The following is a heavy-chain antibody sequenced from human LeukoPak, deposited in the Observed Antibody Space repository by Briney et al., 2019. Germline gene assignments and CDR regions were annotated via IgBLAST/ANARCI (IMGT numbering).Heavy chain of an antibody. D-gene: IGHD6-13*01. CDR2: ISSSSSSYI. V-gene: IGHV3-21*01. Sequence: GGSLRLSCAASGFTFSSYSMNWVRQAPGKGLEWVSSISSSSSSYIYYADSVKGRFTISRDNAKNSLYLQMDSLRAEDTAVYYWERGDTSGWSLNFHWGGRETLVTVSS. J-gene: IGHJ4*02. CDR1: GFTFSSYS. CDR3: ERGDTSGWSLNFHW.